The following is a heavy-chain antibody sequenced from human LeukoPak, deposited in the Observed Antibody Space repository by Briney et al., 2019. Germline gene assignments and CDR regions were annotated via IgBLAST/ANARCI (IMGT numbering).Heavy chain of an antibody. V-gene: IGHV3-72*01. CDR3: ARVRYCSSTTCRGAFDI. CDR1: GFTFSDHY. J-gene: IGHJ3*02. Sequence: GGSLRLSCAASGFTFSDHYMDWVRQAPGKGLEWVGRARNKAKSYTTEYAASVKGRFTISRDDSENSLYLQMNSLKTEDTAVYYCARVRYCSSTTCRGAFDIWGQGTMVTVSS. D-gene: IGHD2-2*01. CDR2: ARNKAKSYTT.